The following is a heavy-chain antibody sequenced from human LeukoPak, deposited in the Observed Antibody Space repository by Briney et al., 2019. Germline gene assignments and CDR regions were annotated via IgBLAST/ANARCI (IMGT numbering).Heavy chain of an antibody. J-gene: IGHJ6*03. CDR3: ACTAYYYYYLDV. CDR1: GFTFSSHA. CDR2: VSGSGDNT. D-gene: IGHD5-18*01. Sequence: ESGGSLRPSCAASGFTFSSHAMSWVRQAPGEGLEWVSAVSGSGDNTYYADSVKGRFTISRDNSKNTLYLHMSSLRAEDTAVYYCACTAYYYYYLDVWGKGTTVTVSS. V-gene: IGHV3-23*01.